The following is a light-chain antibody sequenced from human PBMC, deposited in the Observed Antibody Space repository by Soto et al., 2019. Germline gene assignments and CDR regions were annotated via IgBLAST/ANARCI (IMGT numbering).Light chain of an antibody. CDR2: GAS. Sequence: ESVLTPSPCTLSLAPGGRATLPCRVIPSVSSSRLAWYQQKPGQSPRLLIYGASSRATGIPDRFSGSGSGTDFTLTISRLEPEDFAVYYCQQYGSSLFTFGQGT. V-gene: IGKV3-20*01. J-gene: IGKJ5*01. CDR3: QQYGSSLFT. CDR1: PSVSSSR.